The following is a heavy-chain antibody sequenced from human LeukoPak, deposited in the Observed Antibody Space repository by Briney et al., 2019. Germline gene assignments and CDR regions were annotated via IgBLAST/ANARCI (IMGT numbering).Heavy chain of an antibody. V-gene: IGHV4-38-2*02. D-gene: IGHD3-9*01. CDR3: ARVTGRHFDWLPYFDY. J-gene: IGHJ4*02. CDR1: GYSFKGVYY. Sequence: SETLSLTCNVSGYSFKGVYYWGWIGQSPGRGLDWFGGIHNSGSTYYNPSLKSRVTISVDTSKNQFSLKLSSVTAADTAVYYCARVTGRHFDWLPYFDYWGQGTLATVSS. CDR2: IHNSGST.